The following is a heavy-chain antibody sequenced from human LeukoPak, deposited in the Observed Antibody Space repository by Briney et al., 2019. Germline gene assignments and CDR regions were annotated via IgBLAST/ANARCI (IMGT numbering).Heavy chain of an antibody. CDR2: ISSSSSYI. J-gene: IGHJ4*02. CDR3: AVVGGYSYGYPIDY. D-gene: IGHD5-18*01. V-gene: IGHV3-21*01. Sequence: GGSLRLSCAASGFTFSSYSMNWVRQAPGKGLEWVSSISSSSSYIYYADSVKGRFTISRDNAKNSLYLQMNSPRAEDTAVYYCAVVGGYSYGYPIDYWGQGTLVTVSS. CDR1: GFTFSSYS.